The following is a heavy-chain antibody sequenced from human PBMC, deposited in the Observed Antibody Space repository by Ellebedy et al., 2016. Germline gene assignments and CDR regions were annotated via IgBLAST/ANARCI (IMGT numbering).Heavy chain of an antibody. CDR1: GGSFSGYY. Sequence: SETLSLXXAVYGGSFSGYYWSWIRQPPGKGLEWIGEINHSGSTNYNPSLKSRVTISVDTSKNQFSLKLSSVTAADTAVYYCARGGIVDYYDSSGYYSHFDYWGQGTLVTVSS. D-gene: IGHD3-22*01. CDR2: INHSGST. V-gene: IGHV4-34*01. J-gene: IGHJ4*02. CDR3: ARGGIVDYYDSSGYYSHFDY.